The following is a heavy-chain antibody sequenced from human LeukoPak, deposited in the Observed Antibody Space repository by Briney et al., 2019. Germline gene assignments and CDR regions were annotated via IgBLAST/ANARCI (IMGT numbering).Heavy chain of an antibody. J-gene: IGHJ4*02. CDR2: IRYDGSNK. V-gene: IGHV3-30*02. Sequence: GGSLRLSCAASGFTFSSYGMHWVRQAPGKGLEWVAFIRYDGSNKYYADSVKGRFTISRDNSKNTLYLQMNSLRAEDTAVYYCAKIPYSGYDEWGHFDYWGQGTLVTVSS. CDR3: AKIPYSGYDEWGHFDY. CDR1: GFTFSSYG. D-gene: IGHD5-12*01.